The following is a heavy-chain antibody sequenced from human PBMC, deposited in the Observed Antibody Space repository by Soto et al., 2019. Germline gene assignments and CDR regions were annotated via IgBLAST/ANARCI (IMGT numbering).Heavy chain of an antibody. J-gene: IGHJ6*02. D-gene: IGHD2-2*01. Sequence: EVQLLESGGGLVQPGGSLRLSCAASGFTFSSYGMSWVRQAPGKGLEWVSTFPSGGRDTYYPDSVKGRFTISRDNSKNTLYLQMNSLRAEDTAVYYCAKELIVVVPAAPHGTYYYYGMDVWGQGTTVTVSS. V-gene: IGHV3-23*01. CDR1: GFTFSSYG. CDR3: AKELIVVVPAAPHGTYYYYGMDV. CDR2: FPSGGRDT.